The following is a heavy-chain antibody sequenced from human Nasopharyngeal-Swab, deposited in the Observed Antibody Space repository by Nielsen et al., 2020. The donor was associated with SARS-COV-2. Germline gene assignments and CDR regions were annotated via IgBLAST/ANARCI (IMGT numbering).Heavy chain of an antibody. D-gene: IGHD3-9*01. CDR3: AKPHLRYYDWLLFDY. Sequence: LSLTCAGSAFPFSHYAMSWVRQAPGKGLEWVSAISGSGDNTYYADSVKGRFTISRDNPKNTLYLQMNSLRAEDTAVYYCAKPHLRYYDWLLFDYWGQGTLVTVSS. J-gene: IGHJ4*02. CDR2: ISGSGDNT. CDR1: AFPFSHYA. V-gene: IGHV3-23*01.